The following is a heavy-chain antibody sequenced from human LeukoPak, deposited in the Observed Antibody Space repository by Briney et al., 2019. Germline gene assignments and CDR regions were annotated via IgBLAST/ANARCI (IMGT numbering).Heavy chain of an antibody. V-gene: IGHV3-53*01. CDR3: ARVSERWLHFDY. CDR2: IYSGGST. CDR1: GFTVSSNY. D-gene: IGHD5-24*01. J-gene: IGHJ4*02. Sequence: GGSLRLSCAASGFTVSSNYMSWVRQAPGKGLEWVSVIYSGGSTYYADSVKGRFTISRDNSKNTLYLQMNSPRAEDTAAYYCARVSERWLHFDYWGQGTLVTVSS.